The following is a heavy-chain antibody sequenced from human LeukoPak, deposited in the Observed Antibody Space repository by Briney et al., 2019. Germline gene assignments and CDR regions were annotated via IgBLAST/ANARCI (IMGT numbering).Heavy chain of an antibody. CDR2: ISGSGGST. Sequence: GGSLRLSCAASGFTFSSYALSWVRQAPGKGLEWVSAISGSGGSTYYADSVKGRFTISRDNSKNTLYLQMNSLRAEDTAVYYCAREYSGYDYYYYYYMDVWGKGTTVTVSS. CDR1: GFTFSSYA. D-gene: IGHD5-12*01. CDR3: AREYSGYDYYYYYYMDV. J-gene: IGHJ6*03. V-gene: IGHV3-23*01.